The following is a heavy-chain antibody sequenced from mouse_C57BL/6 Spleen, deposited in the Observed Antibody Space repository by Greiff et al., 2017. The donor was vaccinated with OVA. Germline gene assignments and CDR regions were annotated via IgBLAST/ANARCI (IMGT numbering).Heavy chain of an antibody. J-gene: IGHJ2*01. V-gene: IGHV3-1*01. Sequence: EVKLQESGPGMVKPSQSLSLTCTVTGYSITSGYDWHWIRHFPGNKLEWMGYISYSGSTNYNPSLKSRISITHDTTKNHFFLKLNSVTTEDTATYYCASRTTVVAPFDYWGQGTTLTVSS. CDR2: ISYSGST. CDR3: ASRTTVVAPFDY. CDR1: GYSITSGYD. D-gene: IGHD1-1*01.